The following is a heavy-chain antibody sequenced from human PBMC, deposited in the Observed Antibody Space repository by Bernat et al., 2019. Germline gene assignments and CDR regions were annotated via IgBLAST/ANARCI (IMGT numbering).Heavy chain of an antibody. CDR3: VRIGYSTSSLGIDY. CDR1: GFTFSSYW. V-gene: IGHV3-74*01. CDR2: INRDGSIT. J-gene: IGHJ4*02. Sequence: EVQLVESGGGLVQPGGSLRLSCAASGFTFSSYWMHWVRQAPGKGLDWVSRINRDGSITSYADSVRGRFTISRDNAENTLFLQMSSLRAEDTAVYYCVRIGYSTSSLGIDYWGQGALVIVSS. D-gene: IGHD6-6*01.